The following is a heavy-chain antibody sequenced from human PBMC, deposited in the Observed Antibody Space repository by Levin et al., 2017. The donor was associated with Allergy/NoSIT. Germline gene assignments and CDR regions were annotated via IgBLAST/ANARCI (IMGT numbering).Heavy chain of an antibody. CDR2: INHSGRS. CDR1: GGSFSDYY. D-gene: IGHD3-16*01. V-gene: IGHV4-34*01. Sequence: SETLSLTCAVYGGSFSDYYWSWIRQPPGKGLEWIGEINHSGRSSFNPSLKSRVTISVDTTKNQFSLKLNSVTAADTAVYYCARGARDALRIDYWGQGSLITVSS. CDR3: ARGARDALRIDY. J-gene: IGHJ4*02.